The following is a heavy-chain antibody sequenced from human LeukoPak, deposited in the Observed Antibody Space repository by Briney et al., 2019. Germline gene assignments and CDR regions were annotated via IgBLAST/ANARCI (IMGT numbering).Heavy chain of an antibody. CDR2: VKQDGSEK. Sequence: GGSLRLSCAASGFTFSSYWMSWVRQAPGKGLEWVANVKQDGSEKYYVDSVKGRITISRDNAKNSLYLQMNSLRAEDTAVYYCARRLYYDFWSGYSLYYYYGMDVWGQGTTVTVSS. J-gene: IGHJ6*02. V-gene: IGHV3-7*03. CDR1: GFTFSSYW. D-gene: IGHD3-3*01. CDR3: ARRLYYDFWSGYSLYYYYGMDV.